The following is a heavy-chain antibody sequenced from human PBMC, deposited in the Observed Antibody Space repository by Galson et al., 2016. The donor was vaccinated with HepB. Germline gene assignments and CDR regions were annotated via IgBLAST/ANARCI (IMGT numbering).Heavy chain of an antibody. D-gene: IGHD6-13*01. V-gene: IGHV3-48*01. J-gene: IGHJ6*03. CDR2: ITTSSGGI. CDR1: GFTFSNYD. CDR3: ARVPYSSSRLFLSRVNAYYYYMDV. Sequence: SLRLSCAASGFTFSNYDMDWVRQAPGKGLEWISYITTSSGGINYADSVKGRFTISRDNAKNSLYLQMSSLRAEDTAVYYCARVPYSSSRLFLSRVNAYYYYMDVWGKGTTVTVSS.